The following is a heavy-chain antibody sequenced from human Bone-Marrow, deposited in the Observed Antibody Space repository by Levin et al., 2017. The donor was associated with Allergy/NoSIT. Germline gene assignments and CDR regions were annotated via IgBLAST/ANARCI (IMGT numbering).Heavy chain of an antibody. CDR1: GYTFSGYW. J-gene: IGHJ5*02. V-gene: IGHV5-51*01. CDR2: IYPGDSNT. D-gene: IGHD2-15*01. CDR3: ARFSGPSLTYNWFDP. Sequence: PGESLKISCKGSGYTFSGYWIGWVRQMPGKGLEWMGIIYPGDSNTRYSPSFQGQVTISVDKSISTAYLQWSGLKASDTAIYFCARFSGPSLTYNWFDPWGQGTLVTVSS.